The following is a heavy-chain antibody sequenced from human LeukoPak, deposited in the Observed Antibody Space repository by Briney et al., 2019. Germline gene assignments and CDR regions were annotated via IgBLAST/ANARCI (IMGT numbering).Heavy chain of an antibody. CDR1: GYTLTELS. CDR3: ATSLPLYDFWSGYYSSAFDI. J-gene: IGHJ3*02. V-gene: IGHV1-24*01. Sequence: ASVKVSCKASGYTLTELSMHWVRQAPGKGLEWMGGFDPEDGETIYAQKFQGRVTMTEDTSTDTAYMELSSLRSEDTAVYYCATSLPLYDFWSGYYSSAFDIWGQGTMVTVSS. CDR2: FDPEDGET. D-gene: IGHD3-3*01.